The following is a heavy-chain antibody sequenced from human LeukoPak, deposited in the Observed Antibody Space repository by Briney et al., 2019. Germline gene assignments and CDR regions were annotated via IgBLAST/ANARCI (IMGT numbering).Heavy chain of an antibody. CDR1: GGSFSGYY. CDR3: ARELLWFGEFPDAFDI. CDR2: INHSGST. Sequence: SETLSPTCAVYGGSFSGYYWSWIRQPPGKGLEWIGEINHSGSTNYNPSLKSRVTISVDTSKNQFSLKLSSVTAADTAVYYCARELLWFGEFPDAFDIWGQGTMVTVSS. D-gene: IGHD3-10*01. J-gene: IGHJ3*02. V-gene: IGHV4-34*01.